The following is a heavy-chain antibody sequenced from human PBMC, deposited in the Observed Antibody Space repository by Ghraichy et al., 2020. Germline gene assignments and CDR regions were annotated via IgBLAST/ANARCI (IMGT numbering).Heavy chain of an antibody. V-gene: IGHV3-30*18. CDR1: GFTFSSYG. CDR2: ISYDGSNK. CDR3: AKAESTYYYYYGMDV. D-gene: IGHD5/OR15-5a*01. Sequence: GGSLRLSCAASGFTFSSYGMHWVRQAPGKGLEWVAVISYDGSNKYYADSVKGRFTISRDNSKNTLYLQMNSLRAEDTAVYYCAKAESTYYYYYGMDVWGQGTTVTVSS. J-gene: IGHJ6*02.